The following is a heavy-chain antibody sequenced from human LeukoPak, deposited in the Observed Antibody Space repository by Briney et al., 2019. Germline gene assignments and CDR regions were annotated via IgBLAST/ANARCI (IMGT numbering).Heavy chain of an antibody. J-gene: IGHJ4*02. Sequence: GGSLRLSCAASGFTFSTYSMNWVRQAPGKGLEWLSYITSTSGTIYYADSVKGRFTISRGNSKNSLYLQMNSLRDEDTAGYYCARVRGCNYQPLNFDYWGQGTLVTVSS. CDR1: GFTFSTYS. CDR2: ITSTSGTI. V-gene: IGHV3-48*02. CDR3: ARVRGCNYQPLNFDY. D-gene: IGHD3-22*01.